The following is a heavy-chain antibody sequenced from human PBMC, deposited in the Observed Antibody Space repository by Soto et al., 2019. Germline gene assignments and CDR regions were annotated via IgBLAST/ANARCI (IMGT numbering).Heavy chain of an antibody. D-gene: IGHD4-4*01. CDR1: GGSLSSTSYY. Sequence: QLQLQESGPGLVKPSETLSLTCTVSGGSLSSTSYYWGWIRQPPGKGLEWIGSIYYSGSTYYNPSLKSRVTISVDTSKNQFSLKLSSVTAADTAVYYCARIRSPTVTPPYNWFEPWGQGTLVTVSS. CDR3: ARIRSPTVTPPYNWFEP. CDR2: IYYSGST. J-gene: IGHJ5*02. V-gene: IGHV4-39*01.